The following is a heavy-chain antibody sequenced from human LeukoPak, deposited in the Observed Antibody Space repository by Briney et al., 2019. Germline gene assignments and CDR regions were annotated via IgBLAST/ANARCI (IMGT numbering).Heavy chain of an antibody. D-gene: IGHD3-10*01. CDR2: ISHSGIT. Sequence: PSETLSLTCAVSGGSISSGHYYWTWVRQPQGKGLEWIGYISHSGITYYNSPLKSRVTISVDRSKNHFSLKLTSMTAADTAVYYCTRGGYYGSGVDAFDIWGQGTMVTVSS. CDR3: TRGGYYGSGVDAFDI. CDR1: GGSISSGHYY. J-gene: IGHJ3*02. V-gene: IGHV4-30-2*01.